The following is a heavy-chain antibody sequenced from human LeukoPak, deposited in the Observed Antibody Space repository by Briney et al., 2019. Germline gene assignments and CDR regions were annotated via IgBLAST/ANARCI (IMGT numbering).Heavy chain of an antibody. D-gene: IGHD2-21*02. CDR1: GFTFSSYA. CDR3: AARTTPYCGGDCYLGSY. J-gene: IGHJ4*02. V-gene: IGHV3-23*01. CDR2: ISGSGGST. Sequence: PGGSLRLSCAASGFTFSSYAMSWVRQAPGKGLEWVSAISGSGGSTYYADSVKGRFTISRDNSKNTLYLQMNSLRAEDTAVYYCAARTTPYCGGDCYLGSYWGQGTLVTVSS.